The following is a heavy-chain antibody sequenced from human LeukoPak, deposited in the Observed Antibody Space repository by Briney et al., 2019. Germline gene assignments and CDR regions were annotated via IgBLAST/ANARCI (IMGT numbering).Heavy chain of an antibody. J-gene: IGHJ4*02. V-gene: IGHV3-7*01. CDR1: GFTFSSYW. Sequence: GGSLRLSCAASGFTFSSYWMSWVRQAPGKGLEWVANIKQDGSEKYYVDSVKGRFTISRDNAKNSLYLQMNSLRAEDTAVYHCARDLPAFYDFWSGYSDYWGQGTLVTVSS. D-gene: IGHD3-3*01. CDR2: IKQDGSEK. CDR3: ARDLPAFYDFWSGYSDY.